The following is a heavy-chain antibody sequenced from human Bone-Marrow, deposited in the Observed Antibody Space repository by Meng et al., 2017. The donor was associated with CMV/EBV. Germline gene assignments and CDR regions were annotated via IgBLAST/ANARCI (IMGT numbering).Heavy chain of an antibody. V-gene: IGHV3-7*01. CDR1: GFTFSDYC. J-gene: IGHJ6*02. Sequence: GGSLRLSCAASGFTFSDYCMSWVRQAPGKGLEWVANIDQDGTEQYYVDSVKGRFTVSRDNAKNSLYLQMNSLRAEDTAVFFCARSSDYSRPYYYYGMDVWGQGTTVIVSS. D-gene: IGHD4-11*01. CDR2: IDQDGTEQ. CDR3: ARSSDYSRPYYYYGMDV.